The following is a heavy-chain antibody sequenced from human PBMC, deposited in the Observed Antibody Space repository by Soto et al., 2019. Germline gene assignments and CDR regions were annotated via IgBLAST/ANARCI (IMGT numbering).Heavy chain of an antibody. CDR2: IYTRGST. D-gene: IGHD3-16*01. CDR1: GGSISSYY. CDR3: AREGATRTLGLVDP. Sequence: SETLSLTCTVYGGSISSYYWSWIRQHAGKGREWIGRIYTRGSTNYNPSLKSRVTMSVDTSKNQFSLKMSSVTAADTAVYYCAREGATRTLGLVDPWGQGTLGTVSS. V-gene: IGHV4-4*07. J-gene: IGHJ5*02.